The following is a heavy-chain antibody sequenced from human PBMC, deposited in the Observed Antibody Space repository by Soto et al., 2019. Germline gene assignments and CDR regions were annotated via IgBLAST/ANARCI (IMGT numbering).Heavy chain of an antibody. CDR2: INEDGSEK. J-gene: IGHJ6*02. V-gene: IGHV3-7*03. CDR3: ARVGEMATTYYFYGMDV. D-gene: IGHD3-16*01. CDR1: GFSFSRYW. Sequence: GGSLRLSCAASGFSFSRYWVNWVRQAPGKGLEWVANINEDGSEKNYVDSVKGRFTISRDNAKNSLYLQMNSLRAEDTAVYYCARVGEMATTYYFYGMDVWGQGTTVTVSS.